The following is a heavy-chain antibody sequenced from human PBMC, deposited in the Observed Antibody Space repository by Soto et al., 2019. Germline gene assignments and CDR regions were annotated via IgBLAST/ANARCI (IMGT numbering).Heavy chain of an antibody. CDR1: GGSFSGYY. D-gene: IGHD2-8*02. CDR3: ASQVPTRVYGGVYYYYGMDV. V-gene: IGHV4-34*01. CDR2: INHSGST. Sequence: SENLSLTCAVYGGSFSGYYWSWIRQPPGKGLEWIGEINHSGSTNYNPSLKSRVTISIDRSKNQFSLKLSSVTAADTAVYYCASQVPTRVYGGVYYYYGMDVWGHGTTVTLSS. J-gene: IGHJ6*02.